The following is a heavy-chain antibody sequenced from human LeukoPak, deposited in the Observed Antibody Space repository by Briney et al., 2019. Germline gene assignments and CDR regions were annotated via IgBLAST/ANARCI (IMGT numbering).Heavy chain of an antibody. CDR2: IYTSGST. CDR1: GGSISDYY. CDR3: ARHLDCSSTSCYGYDY. D-gene: IGHD2-2*01. V-gene: IGHV4-4*07. J-gene: IGHJ4*02. Sequence: PSETLSLTCTVSGGSISDYYWDWIRQPAGKGLEWIGRIYTSGSTNYNPSLKSQVTISVDTSKNQFSLKLSSVTAADTAVYYCARHLDCSSTSCYGYDYWAQGTLVTVSS.